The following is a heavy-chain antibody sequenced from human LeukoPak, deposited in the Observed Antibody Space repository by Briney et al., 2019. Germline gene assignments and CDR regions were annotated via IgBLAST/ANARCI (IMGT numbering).Heavy chain of an antibody. CDR3: AREGGDPRWLDP. V-gene: IGHV4-39*07. CDR1: GGSISSSSYY. D-gene: IGHD6-25*01. CDR2: IYYSGST. J-gene: IGHJ5*02. Sequence: PSETLSLTCTVPGGSISSSSYYWGWIRQPPGKGLEWIGSIYYSGSTYYNPSLKSRVTISVDTSKNQFSLNQTSVTAADTAVYSCAREGGDPRWLDPWGQGTLVTVSS.